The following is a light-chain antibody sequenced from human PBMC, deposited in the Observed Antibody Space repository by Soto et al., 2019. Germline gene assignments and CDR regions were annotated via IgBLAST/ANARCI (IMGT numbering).Light chain of an antibody. CDR2: GAS. Sequence: EIGMMQSPATVSVSPGERATLSCRASQSVSSNLAWYQQKPGQAPRLLIYGASTRATGIPARFSGSGSGTEFTLTISSLQSEDFAVYYCQQYNNWPPWTFGQGTKVEIK. J-gene: IGKJ1*01. V-gene: IGKV3-15*01. CDR1: QSVSSN. CDR3: QQYNNWPPWT.